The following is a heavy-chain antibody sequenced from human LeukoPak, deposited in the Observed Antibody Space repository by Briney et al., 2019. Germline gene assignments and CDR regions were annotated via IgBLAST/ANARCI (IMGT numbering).Heavy chain of an antibody. CDR3: LSWGGSGSYGDY. Sequence: SCKASGFTFSSSAMSWVRQVPGKGLEWVSGISASGGSTYYADSVKGRFTISRDNSKNTLYLQMHSLRPEDTAVYYCLSWGGSGSYGDYWGQGILVTVSS. CDR2: ISASGGST. D-gene: IGHD3-10*01. CDR1: GFTFSSSA. V-gene: IGHV3-23*01. J-gene: IGHJ4*02.